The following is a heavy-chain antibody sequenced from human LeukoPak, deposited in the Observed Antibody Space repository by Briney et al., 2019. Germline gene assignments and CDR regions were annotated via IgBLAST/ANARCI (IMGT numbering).Heavy chain of an antibody. CDR1: GGSISSYY. CDR3: ARDLRDDSSGYPDY. V-gene: IGHV4-4*07. D-gene: IGHD3-22*01. J-gene: IGHJ4*02. CDR2: IYTSGST. Sequence: SETLSLTCTVSGGSISSYYWSWIRQPAGKGLEWIGRIYTSGSTNYNPSLKSRVTMSVDTSKNQFSLKLSSVTAADTAVYYCARDLRDDSSGYPDYWGQGTLVTVSS.